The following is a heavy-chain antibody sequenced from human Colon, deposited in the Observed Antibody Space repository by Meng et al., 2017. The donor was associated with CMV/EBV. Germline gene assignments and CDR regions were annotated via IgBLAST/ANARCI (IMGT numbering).Heavy chain of an antibody. V-gene: IGHV3-21*01. Sequence: GESLKISCAASGFTFTNYSINWVRQAPGKGLEWVSSISSSGNYIYYADSVKGRFTISRGNAKNSVYLQMNSLTARDTAVYYCARDSGAIRLIDYWGQGTLVTVSS. CDR3: ARDSGAIRLIDY. J-gene: IGHJ4*02. CDR1: GFTFTNYS. D-gene: IGHD4/OR15-4a*01. CDR2: ISSSGNYI.